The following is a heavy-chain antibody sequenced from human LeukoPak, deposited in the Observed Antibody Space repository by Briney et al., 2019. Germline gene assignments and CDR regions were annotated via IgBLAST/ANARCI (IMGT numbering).Heavy chain of an antibody. Sequence: ASVKVSCKASGYTFTSYGISWVRQAPGQGLEWIGWISAYNGNTNYAQKLQGRVTMTTDTSTSTAYMELSSLRSEDTAVYYCARDINPSYYDSSGYYWFDPWGQGTLVTVSS. CDR1: GYTFTSYG. CDR2: ISAYNGNT. D-gene: IGHD3-22*01. CDR3: ARDINPSYYDSSGYYWFDP. J-gene: IGHJ5*02. V-gene: IGHV1-18*01.